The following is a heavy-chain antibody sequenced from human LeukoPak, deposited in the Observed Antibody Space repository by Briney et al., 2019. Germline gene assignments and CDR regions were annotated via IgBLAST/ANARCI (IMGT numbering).Heavy chain of an antibody. V-gene: IGHV1-69*04. CDR3: ARDISSSSWFLPFDY. D-gene: IGHD6-13*01. CDR1: GGTFSSYA. Sequence: SVKVSCKASGGTFSSYAISWVRQAPGQGLEWMGRIIPILGIANYAQKFQGRVTITADKSTSTAYMELSSLRSEDTAVYYCARDISSSSWFLPFDYWGQGTLVTVSS. J-gene: IGHJ4*02. CDR2: IIPILGIA.